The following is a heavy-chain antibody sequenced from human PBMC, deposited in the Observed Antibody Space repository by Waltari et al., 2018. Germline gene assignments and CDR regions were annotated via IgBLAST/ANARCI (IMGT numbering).Heavy chain of an antibody. Sequence: QVQLQQWGAGLLKPSETLSLTCDVYGGSFSGYYWSWIRQPPGKGLEWIGEINRSGSTNYDPSLKSRVTISVEASKNRFSLKLCAVTAADTAVYYCAREGIAARTKVFDYWGQGTLVTVSS. D-gene: IGHD6-6*01. CDR3: AREGIAARTKVFDY. J-gene: IGHJ4*02. V-gene: IGHV4-34*01. CDR1: GGSFSGYY. CDR2: INRSGST.